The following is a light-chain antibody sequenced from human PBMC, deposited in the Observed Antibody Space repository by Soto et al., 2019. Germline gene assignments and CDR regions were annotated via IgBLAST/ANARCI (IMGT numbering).Light chain of an antibody. CDR2: DVR. Sequence: QSALTQPASVSGSPGQSVTISCAGTISDVGGYNYVSWYQHHPGKAPKLIIYDVRKRPSGLPDRFSGSNSGKTASLNISGLQAEDESDYYCCSYADTVRLFGGGTKLTVL. CDR1: ISDVGGYNY. V-gene: IGLV2-11*01. J-gene: IGLJ2*01. CDR3: CSYADTVRL.